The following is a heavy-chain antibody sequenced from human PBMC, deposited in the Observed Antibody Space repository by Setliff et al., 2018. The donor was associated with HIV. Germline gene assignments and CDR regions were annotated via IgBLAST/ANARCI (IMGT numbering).Heavy chain of an antibody. D-gene: IGHD3-10*01. CDR1: GYTFSSYD. J-gene: IGHJ4*02. V-gene: IGHV1-8*02. CDR2: MNPKSGNT. Sequence: ASVKVSCKASGYTFSSYDINWVRQASGQGLEWMGWMNPKSGNTGYAQQFQGRVTMTRNTSISTAYMELSSLRSEDTAVYYCVRRFYGSGSYYTDFWGQGTLVTVSS. CDR3: VRRFYGSGSYYTDF.